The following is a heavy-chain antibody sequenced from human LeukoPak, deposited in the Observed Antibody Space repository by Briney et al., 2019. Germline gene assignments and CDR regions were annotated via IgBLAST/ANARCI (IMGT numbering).Heavy chain of an antibody. J-gene: IGHJ4*02. CDR2: FDPEDGET. CDR1: GYTLTELS. D-gene: IGHD6-19*01. V-gene: IGHV1-24*01. Sequence: GASVKVSCKVSGYTLTELSMHWVRQAPGKGLEWMGGFDPEDGETIYAQKFQGRVTMTEDTSTDTAYMELSSLRSEDTAVYYCARAGGLRIAVAPIDYWGQGTLVTVSS. CDR3: ARAGGLRIAVAPIDY.